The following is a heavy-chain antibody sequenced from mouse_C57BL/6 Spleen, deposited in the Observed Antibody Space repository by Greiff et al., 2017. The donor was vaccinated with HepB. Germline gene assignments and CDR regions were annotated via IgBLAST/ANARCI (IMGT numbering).Heavy chain of an antibody. V-gene: IGHV1-26*01. CDR2: INPNNGGT. J-gene: IGHJ2*01. CDR1: GYTFTDYY. CDR3: AIYYYGSYYFDY. D-gene: IGHD1-1*01. Sequence: EVQLQQSGPELVKPGASVKISCKASGYTFTDYYMNWVKQSHGKSLEWLGDINPNNGGTSYNQKFKGKATLTVDKSSSTAYMELRSLTSEDSAVYYCAIYYYGSYYFDYWGQGTTLTVSS.